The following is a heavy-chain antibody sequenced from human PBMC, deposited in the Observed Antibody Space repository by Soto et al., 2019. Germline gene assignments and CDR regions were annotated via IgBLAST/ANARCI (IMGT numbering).Heavy chain of an antibody. CDR2: IYYSGST. D-gene: IGHD3-10*01. CDR3: AGGSGSYQSYYYGMDV. Sequence: PSETLSLTCTVSGGSISSYYWSWIRQPPGKGLEWIGYIYYSGSTNYNPSLKSRVTISVDTSKNQFSLKLSSVTAADTAVYYCAGGSGSYQSYYYGMDVWGQGTTVTVSS. J-gene: IGHJ6*02. CDR1: GGSISSYY. V-gene: IGHV4-59*01.